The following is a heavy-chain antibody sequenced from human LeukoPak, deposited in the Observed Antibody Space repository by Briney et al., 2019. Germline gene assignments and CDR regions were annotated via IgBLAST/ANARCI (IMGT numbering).Heavy chain of an antibody. D-gene: IGHD6-6*01. V-gene: IGHV3-9*01. CDR2: ISWNSGSI. CDR3: AKGRSRSSGVFDY. Sequence: GGSLRLSCAASGFTFDDYAMHWVRQAPGKGLEWVSGISWNSGSIVYADSVKGGFTVSRDNAKNSLYRQINSLGADDTALYSCAKGRSRSSGVFDYWGQGTLVTVSS. CDR1: GFTFDDYA. J-gene: IGHJ4*02.